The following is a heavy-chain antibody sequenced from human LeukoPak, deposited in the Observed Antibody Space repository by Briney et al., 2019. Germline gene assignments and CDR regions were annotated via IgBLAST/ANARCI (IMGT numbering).Heavy chain of an antibody. CDR2: INRDGSER. V-gene: IGHV3-7*03. D-gene: IGHD3-3*01. J-gene: IGHJ3*02. CDR1: GFTFSNYW. Sequence: GGSLRLSCAASGFTFSNYWMTWVRQAPGKGLEWVANINRDGSERYYVDSVKGRFTISRDDAKSSLYLQMNSLRAEDTAVYHCARALYYDFWSGSPDDAFDIWGQGTMVTVSS. CDR3: ARALYYDFWSGSPDDAFDI.